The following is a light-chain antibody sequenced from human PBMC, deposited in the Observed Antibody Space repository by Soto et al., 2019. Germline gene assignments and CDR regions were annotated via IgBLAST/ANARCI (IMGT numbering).Light chain of an antibody. CDR2: LNSDGSH. Sequence: QPVLTQSPSASASLGASVKLTCTLSSGHSNYAIAWHQQQSEKGPRYLMKLNSDGSHSKGDGIPDRLSGSSSGAERYLTISSLQSEDEAVYYCQTWGSGIVVFGGGTKLTVL. J-gene: IGLJ2*01. V-gene: IGLV4-69*01. CDR1: SGHSNYA. CDR3: QTWGSGIVV.